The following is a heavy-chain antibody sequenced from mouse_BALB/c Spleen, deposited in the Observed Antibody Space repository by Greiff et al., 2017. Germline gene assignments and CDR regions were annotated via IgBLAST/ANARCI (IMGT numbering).Heavy chain of an antibody. Sequence: VQLQESGPGLVQPSQSLSITCTVSGFSLTSYGVHWVRQSPGKGLEWLGVIWSGGSTDYNAAFISRLSISKDNSKSQVFYKMNSLQANDTAIDYCAREKRLRRYFDVWGAGTTVTVSS. V-gene: IGHV2-2*02. D-gene: IGHD2-4*01. CDR3: AREKRLRRYFDV. CDR2: IWSGGST. J-gene: IGHJ1*01. CDR1: GFSLTSYG.